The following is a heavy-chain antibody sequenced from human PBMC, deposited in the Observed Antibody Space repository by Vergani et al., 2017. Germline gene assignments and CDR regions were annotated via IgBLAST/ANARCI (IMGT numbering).Heavy chain of an antibody. CDR1: GGSFTSYY. CDR2: IDHTGRP. Sequence: QVQLQQWGGGLLKPSETLSLTCVVNGGSFTSYYWTWIRQSPWEGLEWVGDIDHTGRPDYNPSLKSRLTMSVDKSRNQFSLTLNSVTATDTAIYFCARVNTETNGHLYYYYYMDVWGQGTAVTVS. J-gene: IGHJ6*03. V-gene: IGHV4-34*01. CDR3: ARVNTETNGHLYYYYYMDV. D-gene: IGHD4-11*01.